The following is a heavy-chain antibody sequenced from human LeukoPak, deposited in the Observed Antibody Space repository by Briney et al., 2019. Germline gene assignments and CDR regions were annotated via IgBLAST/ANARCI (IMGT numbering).Heavy chain of an antibody. CDR3: ARRFNGMDV. V-gene: IGHV4-4*02. CDR2: IYHSGST. Sequence: PSETLSLTCAVSGGSISSTNWWSWVRQPPGKGLEWIGEIYHSGSTNYNPSLKSRVTISVDKYKIQFSLRLTSATAADTAVYYCARRFNGMDVWGQGTTVTVSS. CDR1: GGSISSTNW. J-gene: IGHJ6*02.